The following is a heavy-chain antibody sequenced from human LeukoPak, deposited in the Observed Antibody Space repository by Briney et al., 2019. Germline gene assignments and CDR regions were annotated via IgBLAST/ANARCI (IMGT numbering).Heavy chain of an antibody. CDR1: GVTFSSYE. CDR2: ISSRGSHT. V-gene: IGHV3-48*03. Sequence: GGSLRLSCAASGVTFSSYEMMWVRQAPGKGLDWVSYISSRGSHTSYADSVKGRFTTSRNNAKNLLYLQMNSMRADDTAVYYCAGGLKYSGSPDYWGQGTLVTVSS. D-gene: IGHD1-26*01. J-gene: IGHJ4*02. CDR3: AGGLKYSGSPDY.